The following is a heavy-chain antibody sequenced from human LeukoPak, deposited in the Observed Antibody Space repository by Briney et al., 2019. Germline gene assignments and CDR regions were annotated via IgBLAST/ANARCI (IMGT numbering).Heavy chain of an antibody. Sequence: GGSLRLSWAASGFTFSSYSMNWVRQAPGKGLEWVSSISSSSSYIYYADSVKGRFTISRDNAKNSLYLQMNSVRAEDTAVYYCARDSHNYYGSGGEFDYWGQGTLVTVSS. V-gene: IGHV3-21*01. D-gene: IGHD3-10*01. CDR2: ISSSSSYI. J-gene: IGHJ4*02. CDR3: ARDSHNYYGSGGEFDY. CDR1: GFTFSSYS.